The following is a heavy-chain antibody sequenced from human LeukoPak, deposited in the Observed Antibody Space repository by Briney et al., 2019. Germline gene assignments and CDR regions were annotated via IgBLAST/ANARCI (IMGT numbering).Heavy chain of an antibody. J-gene: IGHJ4*01. V-gene: IGHV3-74*01. Sequence: GGSLRLSCVASEFDFFSYGMQWIRQAPGKGLVWVSRIFSDGTTTSYADSVKGRFTISRDNAKNTLYLQMNSLRAEDTAVYYGARELPRELTLDYWGQGTLVTVSP. CDR3: ARELPRELTLDY. CDR1: EFDFFSYG. D-gene: IGHD3-10*01. CDR2: IFSDGTTT.